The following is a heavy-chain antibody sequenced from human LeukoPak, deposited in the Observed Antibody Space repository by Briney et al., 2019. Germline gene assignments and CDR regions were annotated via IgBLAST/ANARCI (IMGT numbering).Heavy chain of an antibody. D-gene: IGHD6-25*01. Sequence: ASVKVFCKASGYTFTSCAMHWVRQAPGQRLEWMGWINAGNGNTKYSQKFQGRVTITRDTSASTAYMELSSLRSEDTAVYYCARTAQRYYFDYWGQGTLVTVSS. CDR3: ARTAQRYYFDY. CDR1: GYTFTSCA. CDR2: INAGNGNT. V-gene: IGHV1-3*01. J-gene: IGHJ4*02.